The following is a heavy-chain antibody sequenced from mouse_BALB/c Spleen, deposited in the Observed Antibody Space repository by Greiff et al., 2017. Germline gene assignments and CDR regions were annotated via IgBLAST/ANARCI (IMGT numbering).Heavy chain of an antibody. Sequence: EVKLVESGGGLVQPGGSRKLSCAASGFTFSSFGMHWVRQAPEKGLEWVAYISSGSSTIYYADTVKGRFTISRDNPKNTLFLQMTSLRSEDTAMYYCARSGDGYYGWFAYWGQGTLVTVSA. CDR1: GFTFSSFG. CDR3: ARSGDGYYGWFAY. CDR2: ISSGSSTI. V-gene: IGHV5-17*02. J-gene: IGHJ3*01. D-gene: IGHD2-3*01.